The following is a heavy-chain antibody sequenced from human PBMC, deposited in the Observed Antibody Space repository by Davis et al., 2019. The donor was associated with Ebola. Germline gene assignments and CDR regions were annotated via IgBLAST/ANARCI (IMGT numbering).Heavy chain of an antibody. Sequence: PGGSLRLSCAASGFIFSSYVMSWVRRAPGKGLEWVSTLGTSADTYYADSVKGRFTISRDNSKNTLSLQMNSLRLEDTAVYYCARDAGYTIRWYPGYWGLGTPVTVSS. V-gene: IGHV3-23*01. J-gene: IGHJ4*02. CDR1: GFIFSSYV. D-gene: IGHD6-13*01. CDR2: LGTSADT. CDR3: ARDAGYTIRWYPGY.